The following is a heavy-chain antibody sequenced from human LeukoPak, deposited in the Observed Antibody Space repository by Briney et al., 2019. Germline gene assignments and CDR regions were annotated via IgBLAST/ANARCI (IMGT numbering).Heavy chain of an antibody. CDR3: AKSYYYDSSGYSDY. CDR2: ISYDGSNK. J-gene: IGHJ4*02. CDR1: GFTFSSYG. D-gene: IGHD3-22*01. Sequence: PGRSLRLSCAASGFTFSSYGMHWVRQAPGKGLEGVAVISYDGSNKYYADSVRGRFTISRDNSKNTLYLQMNSLRAEDTAVYYCAKSYYYDSSGYSDYWGQGTLVTVSS. V-gene: IGHV3-30*18.